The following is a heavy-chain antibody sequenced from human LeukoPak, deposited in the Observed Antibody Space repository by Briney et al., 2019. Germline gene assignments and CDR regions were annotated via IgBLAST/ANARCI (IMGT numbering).Heavy chain of an antibody. V-gene: IGHV1-18*01. Sequence: ASVKVSCKASGYTFTSYGIIWVRQAPGQGLEWMGWISAYNGNTNYAQKLQGRVTMTTDTSTSTAYMELRSLRSDDTAVYYCAREPHYYNWFDPWGQGTLVTVSS. CDR1: GYTFTSYG. CDR3: AREPHYYNWFDP. D-gene: IGHD2-21*01. CDR2: ISAYNGNT. J-gene: IGHJ5*02.